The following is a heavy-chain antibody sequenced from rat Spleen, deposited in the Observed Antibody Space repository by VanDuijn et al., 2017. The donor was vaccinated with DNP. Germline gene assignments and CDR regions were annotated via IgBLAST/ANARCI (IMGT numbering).Heavy chain of an antibody. D-gene: IGHD5-1*01. J-gene: IGHJ2*01. CDR1: GFTFTNYG. CDR2: ISPGGGST. CDR3: ATGGSPYYFDY. V-gene: IGHV5S13*01. Sequence: EVQLVESGGGLVQPGRSLKLSCAASGFTFTNYGMAWVRQAPTKGLEWVASISPGGGSTDYGDSVKGRFTISRDNAKSTLYLQMNSLRSEDMATYYCATGGSPYYFDYWGQGVMVTVSS.